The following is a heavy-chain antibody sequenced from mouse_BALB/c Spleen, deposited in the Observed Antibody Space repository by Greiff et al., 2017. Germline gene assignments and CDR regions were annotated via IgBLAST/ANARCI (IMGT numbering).Heavy chain of an antibody. CDR2: IYPGNSDT. D-gene: IGHD1-1*01. Sequence: EVQLQQSGTVLARPGASVKMSCKASGYTFTSYWMHWVKQRPGQGLEWIGAIYPGNSDTSYNQKFKGKAKLTAVTSTSTAYMELSSLTNEDSAVYYCTRYTTVVDQAWFAYWGQGTLVTVSA. V-gene: IGHV1-5*01. CDR1: GYTFTSYW. J-gene: IGHJ3*01. CDR3: TRYTTVVDQAWFAY.